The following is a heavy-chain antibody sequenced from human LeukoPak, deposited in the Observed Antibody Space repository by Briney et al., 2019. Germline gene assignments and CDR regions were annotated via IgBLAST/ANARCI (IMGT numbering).Heavy chain of an antibody. J-gene: IGHJ4*02. CDR1: GYTFTGYY. D-gene: IGHD1-26*01. Sequence: ASVKVSCKASGYTFTGYYMHWVRQAPGQGLEWMGWINPNNGGTNYAQKFQGRVTMTSDTSISTAYMELSRLRSDDTAVYYCVRDPSEVGALWGQGSLVTVFS. V-gene: IGHV1-2*02. CDR2: INPNNGGT. CDR3: VRDPSEVGAL.